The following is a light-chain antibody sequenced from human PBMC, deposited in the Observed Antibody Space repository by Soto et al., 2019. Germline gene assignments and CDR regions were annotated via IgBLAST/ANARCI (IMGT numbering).Light chain of an antibody. V-gene: IGKV3-15*01. CDR3: QQYDIWSPRT. CDR2: GAS. J-gene: IGKJ4*01. CDR1: QSVSSN. Sequence: EIVMTQSPATLSVSPGERATLSCRASQSVSSNLAWYQQKPGQAPRLLIYGASTRATGIPARFRGSGSETEFTLTISSLQSEESAVYYCQQYDIWSPRTFGGGTKVEIK.